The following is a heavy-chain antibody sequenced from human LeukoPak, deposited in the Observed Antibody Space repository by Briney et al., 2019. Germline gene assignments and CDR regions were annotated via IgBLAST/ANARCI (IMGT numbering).Heavy chain of an antibody. J-gene: IGHJ4*02. CDR2: ISSSSSYI. D-gene: IGHD2-21*01. CDR1: GFTFSSYT. V-gene: IGHV3-21*01. Sequence: GGSLRLSYAASGFTFSSYTLTWVRQAPGKGLEWVSSISSSSSYIYYADSVKGRFTISRDNAKNSLYLQMNSLRAEDTAVYYCARGSGEDYWGQGTLVTVSS. CDR3: ARGSGEDY.